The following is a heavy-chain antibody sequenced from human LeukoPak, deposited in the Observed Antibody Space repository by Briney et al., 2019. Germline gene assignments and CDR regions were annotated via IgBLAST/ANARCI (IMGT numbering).Heavy chain of an antibody. V-gene: IGHV4-59*01. J-gene: IGHJ4*02. CDR1: GGSISSYY. Sequence: PSETLSLTCTVSGGSISSYYWSWIRQPPGKGLEWIGYIYYSGSTNYNPSLKSRVTISVDTSKNQFSLKLSSVTAADTAVYYCARVLQLVAAGTVGAGFGYWGQGILVTVSS. D-gene: IGHD6-13*01. CDR2: IYYSGST. CDR3: ARVLQLVAAGTVGAGFGY.